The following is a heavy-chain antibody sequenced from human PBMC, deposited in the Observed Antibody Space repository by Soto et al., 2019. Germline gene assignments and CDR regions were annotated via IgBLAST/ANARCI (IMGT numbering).Heavy chain of an antibody. CDR2: ISGVNGQT. J-gene: IGHJ4*01. V-gene: IGHV1-18*01. Sequence: GASVKVSCKASAYTFTNYCISWVRQAPGQGLEWMGWISGVNGQTNYAQKFRGRVTITTDTSTSTAYMELRSLRSDDTAMYYCARDLPYCSGGSCYPSFDYWG. CDR3: ARDLPYCSGGSCYPSFDY. D-gene: IGHD2-15*01. CDR1: AYTFTNYC.